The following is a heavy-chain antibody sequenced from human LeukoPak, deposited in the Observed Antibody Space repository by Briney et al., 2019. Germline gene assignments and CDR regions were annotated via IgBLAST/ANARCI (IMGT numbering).Heavy chain of an antibody. Sequence: GGSLRLSCAASGFIFRSSAMHWVRQAPGKGLEWVAFVSDDQTNIYYADSVKGRFIISRDNSKNTLYLQMNSLRAEDTAVYYCARGTPSSSGWLYYGMDVWGQGTTVTVSS. CDR1: GFIFRSSA. CDR2: VSDDQTNI. J-gene: IGHJ6*02. D-gene: IGHD6-19*01. CDR3: ARGTPSSSGWLYYGMDV. V-gene: IGHV3-30*03.